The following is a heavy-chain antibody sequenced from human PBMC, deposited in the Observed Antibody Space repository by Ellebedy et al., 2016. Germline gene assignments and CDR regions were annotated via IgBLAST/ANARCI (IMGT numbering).Heavy chain of an antibody. V-gene: IGHV3-30-3*01. J-gene: IGHJ4*02. CDR2: ISYDGSNK. D-gene: IGHD6-6*01. Sequence: GGSLRLXXAASGFTFSSYAMHWVRQAPGKGLEWVAVISYDGSNKYYADSVKGRFTISRDNSKNTLYLQMNSLRAEDTAVYYCARGASIAASFDYWGQGTLVTVSS. CDR1: GFTFSSYA. CDR3: ARGASIAASFDY.